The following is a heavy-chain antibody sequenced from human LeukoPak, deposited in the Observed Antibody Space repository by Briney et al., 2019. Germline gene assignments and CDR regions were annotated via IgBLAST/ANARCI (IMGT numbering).Heavy chain of an antibody. Sequence: GETLRLSCAASGFTFRSYAMSWVRQAPGQGLEWVSSISSGGGGTYYANSVKGRFTISRDNSKSTLYPQMNGLRAEDTVVYYCAKISTPIPAAGAMDNWGQGTLVTVS. CDR1: GFTFRSYA. V-gene: IGHV3-23*01. CDR3: AKISTPIPAAGAMDN. CDR2: ISSGGGGT. D-gene: IGHD6-13*01. J-gene: IGHJ4*02.